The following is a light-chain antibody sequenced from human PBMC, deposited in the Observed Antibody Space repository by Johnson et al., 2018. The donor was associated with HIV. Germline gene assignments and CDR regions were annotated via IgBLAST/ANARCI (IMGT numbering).Light chain of an antibody. CDR1: SSNIGNNY. V-gene: IGLV1-51*01. J-gene: IGLJ1*01. CDR2: DNN. CDR3: ETWVSSLSAVYV. Sequence: QSVLTQPPSVSAAPGQKVTISCSGSSSNIGNNYVSWYQQLPGTAPKLLIYDNNKRPSGIPDRFSGSKSGTSATLGITGLQTGDEADYYCETWVSSLSAVYVFVTGPKVTVL.